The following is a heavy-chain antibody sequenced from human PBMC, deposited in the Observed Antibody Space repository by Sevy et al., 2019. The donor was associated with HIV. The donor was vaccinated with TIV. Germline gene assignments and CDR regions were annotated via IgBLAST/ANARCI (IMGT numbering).Heavy chain of an antibody. V-gene: IGHV4-61*02. CDR1: GGSISSGRYY. CDR2: IYTSGST. J-gene: IGHJ5*02. Sequence: SETLSLTCTVSGGSISSGRYYWSWIRQPAGKGLEWIGRIYTSGSTNYNPSLKSRVTISVDTCKNQFSLKLSSATASDTAVYYCARASSSGWYNGWLAPWGQGTLVTVSS. CDR3: ARASSSGWYNGWLAP. D-gene: IGHD6-19*01.